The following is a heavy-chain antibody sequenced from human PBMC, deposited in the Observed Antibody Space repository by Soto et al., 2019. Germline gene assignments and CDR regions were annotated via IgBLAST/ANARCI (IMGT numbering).Heavy chain of an antibody. Sequence: QVQLQESGPGLVKPSGTLSLTCAVSGGSISSSNWWSWVRQPPGKVLEWIGEIYHSGSTNSTPSLKSRINISVDNSRTQFALKLSSVPAADTAVYFWARAGSYYGSGSGFDPWGQGNLVTVSS. V-gene: IGHV4-4*02. CDR3: ARAGSYYGSGSGFDP. D-gene: IGHD3-10*01. CDR2: IYHSGST. CDR1: GGSISSSNW. J-gene: IGHJ5*02.